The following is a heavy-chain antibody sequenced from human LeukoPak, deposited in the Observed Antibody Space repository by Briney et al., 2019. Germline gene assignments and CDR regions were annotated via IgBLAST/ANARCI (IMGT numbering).Heavy chain of an antibody. CDR2: IYHSGST. D-gene: IGHD4-23*01. J-gene: IGHJ3*02. CDR1: GGSISSSNW. Sequence: PSGTLSLTCAVSGGSISSSNWWSWVRQPPGKGLEWIGEIYHSGSTNYNPSLKSRVTISVDKSKNQFSLKLSSVTAADTAVYYCARDGPLLRWSKPGLFAFDIWGQGTMVTVSS. CDR3: ARDGPLLRWSKPGLFAFDI. V-gene: IGHV4-4*02.